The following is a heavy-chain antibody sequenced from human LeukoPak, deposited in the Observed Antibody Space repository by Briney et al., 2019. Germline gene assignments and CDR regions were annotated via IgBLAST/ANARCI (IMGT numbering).Heavy chain of an antibody. CDR1: GGTFSSYA. V-gene: IGHV1-69*13. CDR3: LIVLVPAAMGY. J-gene: IGHJ4*02. D-gene: IGHD2-2*01. Sequence: GDSVKVSCKASGGTFSSYAISWVRQAPGQGLEWMGGIIPIFGTANYAQKFQGRVTITADESTTTAYMELSSLISEDTAVYYCLIVLVPAAMGYWGQGTLVTVSS. CDR2: IIPIFGTA.